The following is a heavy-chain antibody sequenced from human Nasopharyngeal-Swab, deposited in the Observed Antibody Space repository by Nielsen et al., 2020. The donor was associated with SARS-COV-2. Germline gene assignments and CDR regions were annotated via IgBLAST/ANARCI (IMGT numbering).Heavy chain of an antibody. CDR2: IGSSSNYI. Sequence: GGSLRLSCKASGFMFNSFSMNWVRQAPGQGLEWVASIGSSSNYIHYVDSVKGRFTISRDNVKNSLYLQMDNLRAEDTAMYYCTSPLVDSSSSSDYWGQGTLVTVSS. CDR1: GFMFNSFS. J-gene: IGHJ4*02. D-gene: IGHD2-2*01. V-gene: IGHV3-21*03. CDR3: TSPLVDSSSSSDY.